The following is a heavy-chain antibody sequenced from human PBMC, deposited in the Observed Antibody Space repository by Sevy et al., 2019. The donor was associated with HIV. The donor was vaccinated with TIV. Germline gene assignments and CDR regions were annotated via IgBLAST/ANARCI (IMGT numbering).Heavy chain of an antibody. J-gene: IGHJ4*02. D-gene: IGHD1-26*01. Sequence: GGSLRLSCAASGFTFSSCSMNWVRQAPGKGLEWISYISSTSSTIYYADSVKGRFTISRDNAKNSLYLQMSSMKDEDTALYYCASDAPRDQWELLNNWGWGRGTLVTVSS. V-gene: IGHV3-48*02. CDR3: ASDAPRDQWELLNNWG. CDR1: GFTFSSCS. CDR2: ISSTSSTI.